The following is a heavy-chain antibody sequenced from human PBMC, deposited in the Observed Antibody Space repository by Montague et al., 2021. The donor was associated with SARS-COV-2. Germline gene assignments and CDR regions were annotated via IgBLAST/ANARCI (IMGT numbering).Heavy chain of an antibody. V-gene: IGHV4-34*01. CDR3: ARAEYGGNRYWYIDL. CDR1: VGSFSGYY. CDR2: INHTGST. D-gene: IGHD4-23*01. Sequence: SETLSLTCAVYVGSFSGYYWSWIRQSPGKGLEWIGEINHTGSTKYNPSLKSRVTISVDTSKNQSSLKLSSVSAADTAMYYCARAEYGGNRYWYIDLWGRGTLVTVSS. J-gene: IGHJ2*01.